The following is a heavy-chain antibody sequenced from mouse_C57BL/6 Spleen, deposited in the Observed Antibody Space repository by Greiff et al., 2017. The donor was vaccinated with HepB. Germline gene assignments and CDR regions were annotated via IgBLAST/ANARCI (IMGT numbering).Heavy chain of an antibody. V-gene: IGHV1-55*01. CDR1: GYTFTSYW. J-gene: IGHJ2*01. Sequence: QVQLQQPGAELVKPGASVKMSCKASGYTFTSYWITWVKQRPGQGLEWIGDIYPGSGSTNYNEKFKSKATLTVDTSSSTAYMQLSSLTAEDSAVYYCARKPYDYNRGDYFDYWGQGTTLTVSS. CDR3: ARKPYDYNRGDYFDY. D-gene: IGHD2-4*01. CDR2: IYPGSGST.